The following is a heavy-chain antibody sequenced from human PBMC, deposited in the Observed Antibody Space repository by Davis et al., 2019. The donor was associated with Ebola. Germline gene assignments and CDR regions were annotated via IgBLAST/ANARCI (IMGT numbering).Heavy chain of an antibody. V-gene: IGHV4-34*01. Sequence: SETLSLTCAVYGGSFSGYYWSWIRQPPGKGLEWIGEINHSGSTNYNPSLKSRVTISVDTSKNQFSLKLSSVTAADTAVYYCATHAIFGVVTWGWFDPWGQGTLVTVSS. CDR1: GGSFSGYY. CDR2: INHSGST. D-gene: IGHD3-3*01. J-gene: IGHJ5*02. CDR3: ATHAIFGVVTWGWFDP.